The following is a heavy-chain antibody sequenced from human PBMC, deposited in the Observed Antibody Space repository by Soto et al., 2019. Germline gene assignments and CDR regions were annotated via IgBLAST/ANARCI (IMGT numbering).Heavy chain of an antibody. Sequence: EVQLLESGGGLVQPGGSLRLSCAASGFTFSSYAMSWVRQAPGKGLEWVSSITGSAGSTYYADSVKGRFTISRDNSKNTLSLQMNSLRAEDTAVYYCAKDRNRWLRFDLGYWGQGTLVTVSS. J-gene: IGHJ4*02. CDR2: ITGSAGST. V-gene: IGHV3-23*01. D-gene: IGHD5-12*01. CDR1: GFTFSSYA. CDR3: AKDRNRWLRFDLGY.